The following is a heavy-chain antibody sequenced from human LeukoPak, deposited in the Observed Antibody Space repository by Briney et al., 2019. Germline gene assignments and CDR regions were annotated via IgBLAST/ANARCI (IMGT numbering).Heavy chain of an antibody. V-gene: IGHV3-72*01. CDR1: GFTFSDYL. J-gene: IGHJ4*02. CDR3: AKDEGAYYGSGSYFPQDY. D-gene: IGHD3-10*01. Sequence: PGGSLRLSCAASGFTFSDYLMDWVRQAPGRGLEWIGRIRNKDKGYTTEYAASVKGRFTISRDDSKNSLYLQMNSLRAEDTAVYYCAKDEGAYYGSGSYFPQDYWGQGTLVTVSS. CDR2: IRNKDKGYTT.